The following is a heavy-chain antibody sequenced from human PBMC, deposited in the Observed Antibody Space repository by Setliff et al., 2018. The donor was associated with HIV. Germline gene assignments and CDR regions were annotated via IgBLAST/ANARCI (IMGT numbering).Heavy chain of an antibody. J-gene: IGHJ4*02. CDR1: GFSFSTYG. CDR2: ISAYTGNT. CDR3: ARDFYPSGSYYDPLAF. D-gene: IGHD3-10*01. Sequence: ASVKVSCKTSGFSFSTYGFAWVRQTPGQGLEYVGWISAYTGNTRIAQKFQDRTTMTTDRATNIVYMELRDLTFDDTAVYYCARDFYPSGSYYDPLAFWGQGTVVTSPQ. V-gene: IGHV1-18*01.